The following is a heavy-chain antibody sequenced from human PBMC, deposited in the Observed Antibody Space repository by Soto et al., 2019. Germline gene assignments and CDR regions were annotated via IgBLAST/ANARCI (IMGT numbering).Heavy chain of an antibody. J-gene: IGHJ4*02. Sequence: PSGSLRLCCAAAGFTFSTYAMTLFRQAPGGGLEWVSAISGGGGGNTYYADSVKGRFTISRDNSKNTLYLQMNSLRAEDTAIYFCAKDYVSKLDYWGQGTLVTVPS. CDR2: ISGGGGGNT. CDR3: AKDYVSKLDY. V-gene: IGHV3-23*01. CDR1: GFTFSTYA. D-gene: IGHD3-16*01.